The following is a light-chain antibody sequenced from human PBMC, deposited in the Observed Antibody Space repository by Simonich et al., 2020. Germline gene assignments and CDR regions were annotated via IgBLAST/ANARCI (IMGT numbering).Light chain of an antibody. CDR2: DFR. V-gene: IGLV2-11*01. CDR1: SSDVGGYNY. CDR3: CSYAGSYTWV. Sequence: QSALTQPRSVSGSPGQSFPISCTGTSSDVGGYNYVSWYQQHPGKAPKPMIYDFRKRPTGVPDRFSGSKSGNTASLTISGLQAEDEADYYCCSYAGSYTWVFGGGTKLTVL. J-gene: IGLJ3*02.